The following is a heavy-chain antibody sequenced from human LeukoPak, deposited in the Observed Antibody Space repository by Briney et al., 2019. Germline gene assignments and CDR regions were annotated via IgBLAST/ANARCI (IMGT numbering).Heavy chain of an antibody. V-gene: IGHV1-18*01. CDR1: GYTFSNYG. D-gene: IGHD3-16*01. J-gene: IGHJ5*02. CDR2: VSAYNGNT. Sequence: ASVNVSCKASGYTFSNYGISWVRQAPGQGLEWLGWVSAYNGNTNYAQKLQGRVTLTTDTSTGLAYMELKSLRSDDTAVYYCARAGGVSFVARWFDPWGQGSLVTVSS. CDR3: ARAGGVSFVARWFDP.